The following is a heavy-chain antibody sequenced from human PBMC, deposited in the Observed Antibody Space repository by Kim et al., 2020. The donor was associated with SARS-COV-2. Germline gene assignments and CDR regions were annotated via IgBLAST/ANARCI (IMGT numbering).Heavy chain of an antibody. CDR3: RAGFVVPAAILHNWFDP. D-gene: IGHD2-2*01. J-gene: IGHJ5*02. Sequence: SETLSLTCTVSGGSISSSSYYWGWIRQPPGKGLEWIGSIYYSGSTYYNPSLKSRVTISVDTSKNQFSLKLSSVTAADTAVYYCRAGFVVPAAILHNWFDPWGQGTLVTVSS. V-gene: IGHV4-39*07. CDR1: GGSISSSSYY. CDR2: IYYSGST.